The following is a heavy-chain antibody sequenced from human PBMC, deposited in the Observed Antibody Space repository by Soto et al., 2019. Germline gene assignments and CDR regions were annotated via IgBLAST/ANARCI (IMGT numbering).Heavy chain of an antibody. CDR3: ARHVRGAVTMNWFDP. Sequence: SETLSLTCAVYGGSFSGYYWSWIRQPPGKGLEWIGEINHSGSTNYNPSLKSRVTLSVDTSKNQFSLTLSSVTAADTAVYYCARHVRGAVTMNWFDPWGQGTPVTVSS. J-gene: IGHJ5*02. CDR2: INHSGST. CDR1: GGSFSGYY. D-gene: IGHD3-10*02. V-gene: IGHV4-34*01.